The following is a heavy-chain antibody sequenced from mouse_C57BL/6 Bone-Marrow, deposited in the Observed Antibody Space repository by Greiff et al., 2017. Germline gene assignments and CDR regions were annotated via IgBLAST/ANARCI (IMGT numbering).Heavy chain of an antibody. J-gene: IGHJ2*01. CDR2: IDPEDGDT. D-gene: IGHD1-1*01. Sequence: VQLQQSGAELVRPGASVKLSCTASGFNIKDYYMHWVKQRPEQGQEWIGRIDPEDGDTEYAPKFQGKATMTADTSSNTAYLQLSSLTSEDTAVYYCTSPYYYGSSYGYWGQGTTLTVSS. CDR1: GFNIKDYY. CDR3: TSPYYYGSSYGY. V-gene: IGHV14-1*01.